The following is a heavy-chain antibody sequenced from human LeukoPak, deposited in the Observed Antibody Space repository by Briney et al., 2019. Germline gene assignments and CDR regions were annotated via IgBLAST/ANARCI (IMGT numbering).Heavy chain of an antibody. V-gene: IGHV3-64*02. Sequence: PGGSLRLSCVGSGFSFRYFAIHWVRQAPGKGLEYVSVINTDGRITYYADSVKGRFTISRDNSKNTVYLQMGSLRGDDMAMYYCTRDGGSFCDFDYWGQGALVTVSS. CDR1: GFSFRYFA. D-gene: IGHD1-26*01. CDR2: INTDGRIT. J-gene: IGHJ4*02. CDR3: TRDGGSFCDFDY.